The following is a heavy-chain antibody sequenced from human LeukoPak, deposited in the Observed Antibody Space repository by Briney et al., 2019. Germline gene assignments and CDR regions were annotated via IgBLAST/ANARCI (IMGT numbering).Heavy chain of an antibody. CDR2: IYTGGST. CDR1: GGSVGSFSIYY. V-gene: IGHV4-4*07. D-gene: IGHD1-20*01. Sequence: SETLSLTCSVSGGSVGSFSIYYWSWVRQPAGKGLEWIGRIYTGGSTSTSYNPSLKSRVSISVDKSKNHFSLTLRSVTAADAAVYYCAIYNYDTSGFDYWGQGTRVTVSS. CDR3: AIYNYDTSGFDY. J-gene: IGHJ4*02.